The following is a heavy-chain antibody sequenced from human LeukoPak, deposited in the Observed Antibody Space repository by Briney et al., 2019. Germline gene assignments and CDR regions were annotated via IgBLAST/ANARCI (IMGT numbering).Heavy chain of an antibody. D-gene: IGHD6-19*01. CDR3: ARGVDTGDSSDL. Sequence: GGSLRLSCAASGFTFSNYWMHWVRHAPGKGMVWVSRIHSDARSTMYADSVTGRLTIWRDKAKNTLYLQMHSLRAEDPAVSYCARGVDTGDSSDLWGRGTLVTVS. J-gene: IGHJ1*01. CDR1: GFTFSNYW. CDR2: IHSDARST. V-gene: IGHV3-74*03.